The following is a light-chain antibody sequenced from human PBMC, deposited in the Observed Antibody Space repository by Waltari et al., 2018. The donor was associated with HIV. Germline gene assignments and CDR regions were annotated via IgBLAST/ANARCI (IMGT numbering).Light chain of an antibody. V-gene: IGKV1-27*01. CDR1: ERISNY. Sequence: DTQMTPSPSSLSASARDRVTITCRASERISNYLAWYQQQPGKIPKLLIYAASTWQSGVPSRFSGSGSGTDFTLTISSLQPEDVATYYCQKYNSAPRTFGGGTKVEIK. J-gene: IGKJ4*01. CDR2: AAS. CDR3: QKYNSAPRT.